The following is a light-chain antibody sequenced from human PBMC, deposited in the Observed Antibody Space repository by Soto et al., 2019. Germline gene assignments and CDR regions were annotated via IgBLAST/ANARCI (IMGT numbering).Light chain of an antibody. CDR3: QQRSHWPPWT. Sequence: EIVLTQSPATLSLSPGERATLSCRASQSVSSYLAWYQQKPGQAPRLLSYDASNRATDIPARFSGSGSGTDFTLTLISLETEDFAVYYCQQRSHWPPWTFGKGTKVEIK. J-gene: IGKJ1*01. V-gene: IGKV3-11*01. CDR2: DAS. CDR1: QSVSSY.